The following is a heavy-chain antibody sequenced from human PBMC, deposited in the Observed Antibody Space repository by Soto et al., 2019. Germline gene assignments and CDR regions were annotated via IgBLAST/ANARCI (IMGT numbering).Heavy chain of an antibody. CDR1: GSTFSSYA. Sequence: QVQLVQSGAEVKKPGSSVKVSCKASGSTFSSYAISWVRQAPGQGLEWMGGIIPIFGTANYAQKFQGRVTITADESTSTAYMELSSLRSEDTAVYYCARDTSGSSGWYGPWAFDPWGQGTLVTVSS. D-gene: IGHD6-19*01. CDR3: ARDTSGSSGWYGPWAFDP. CDR2: IIPIFGTA. J-gene: IGHJ5*02. V-gene: IGHV1-69*01.